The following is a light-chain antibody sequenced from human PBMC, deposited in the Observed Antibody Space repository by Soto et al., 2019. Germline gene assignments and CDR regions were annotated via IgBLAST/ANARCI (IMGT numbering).Light chain of an antibody. CDR3: SSYVGSNNFYV. Sequence: QSALTQPPSASGSPGQSVTISCTGTSSDVGGYNYVSWYQQHPGKAPKLMIYEVSKRPSGVPDRFSGSKSCNTASLTVSGLQAEDEADYYCSSYVGSNNFYVFGSGTKLTVL. CDR1: SSDVGGYNY. V-gene: IGLV2-8*01. CDR2: EVS. J-gene: IGLJ1*01.